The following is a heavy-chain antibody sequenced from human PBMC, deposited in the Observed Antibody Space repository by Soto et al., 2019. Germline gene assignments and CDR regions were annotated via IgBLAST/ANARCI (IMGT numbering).Heavy chain of an antibody. CDR2: INSDGSTT. Sequence: GSLRLSCAASGFTFRDHWMHWVRQAPGKGLVWVSRINSDGSTTTYADSVKGRFTISRDNAKSTFYLQLNCLRAEDRALYYCARGYSSGPDYWGQGTLVTVSS. D-gene: IGHD6-19*01. J-gene: IGHJ4*02. V-gene: IGHV3-74*01. CDR3: ARGYSSGPDY. CDR1: GFTFRDHW.